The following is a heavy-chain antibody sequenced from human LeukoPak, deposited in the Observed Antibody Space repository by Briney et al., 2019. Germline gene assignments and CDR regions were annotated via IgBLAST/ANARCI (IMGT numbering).Heavy chain of an antibody. CDR3: ARKGSGSYYTAGDAFDI. J-gene: IGHJ3*02. Sequence: GGSLRLSCAASGFTFDDYAMHWVRQAPGKGLEWVSGISWNSGSIGYADSVKGRFTISRDNAKNSLYLQMNSLRAEDTAVYYCARKGSGSYYTAGDAFDIWGQGTMVTVSS. D-gene: IGHD3-10*01. CDR2: ISWNSGSI. CDR1: GFTFDDYA. V-gene: IGHV3-9*01.